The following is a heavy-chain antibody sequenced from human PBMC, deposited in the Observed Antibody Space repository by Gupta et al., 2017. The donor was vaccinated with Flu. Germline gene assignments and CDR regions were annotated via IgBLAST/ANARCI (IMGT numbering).Heavy chain of an antibody. CDR2: MNPNSGNT. Sequence: QVQLVQSGAEVKKPGASVKVSCKASGYTFTSYDINWVRQATGQGLEWMGWMNPNSGNTGYAQKFQGRVTMTRNTSISTAYMELSSLRSEDTAVYYCARPFRRGRSGSYYENLLVDYWGQGTLVTVSS. V-gene: IGHV1-8*01. J-gene: IGHJ4*02. D-gene: IGHD1-26*01. CDR3: ARPFRRGRSGSYYENLLVDY. CDR1: GYTFTSYD.